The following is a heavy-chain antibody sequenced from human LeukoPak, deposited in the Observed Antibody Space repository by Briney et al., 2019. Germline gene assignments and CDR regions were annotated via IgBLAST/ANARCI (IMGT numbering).Heavy chain of an antibody. CDR2: IYYSGST. CDR1: GGSISSYY. Sequence: PSETLSLTCTVSGGSISSYYWSWIRQPPGKGLEWIGYIYYSGSTNYNPSLKSRVTISVDTSKNQFSLKLSSVTAADTAVYYCARDYYDFWSGYSGYNWFDPWGQGTLVTVSS. V-gene: IGHV4-59*12. CDR3: ARDYYDFWSGYSGYNWFDP. D-gene: IGHD3-3*01. J-gene: IGHJ5*02.